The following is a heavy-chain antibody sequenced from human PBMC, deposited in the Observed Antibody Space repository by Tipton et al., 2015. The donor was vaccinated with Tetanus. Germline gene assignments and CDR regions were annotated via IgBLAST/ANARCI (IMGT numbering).Heavy chain of an antibody. CDR3: VRAYYDILTGHYHRNAFDI. Sequence: SLRLSCAASGFTLTTYSINWFRQAPGKGLEWVSSITGSGHITYADSVKGRFTISRDNPKNTLYLQMNSLRAEDTAVYYCVRAYYDILTGHYHRNAFDIWGQGTMVTVSS. CDR2: ITGSGHI. J-gene: IGHJ3*02. V-gene: IGHV3-21*01. D-gene: IGHD3-9*01. CDR1: GFTLTTYS.